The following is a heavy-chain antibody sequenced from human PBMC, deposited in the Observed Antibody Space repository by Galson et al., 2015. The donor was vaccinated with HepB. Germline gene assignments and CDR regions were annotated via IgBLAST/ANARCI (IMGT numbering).Heavy chain of an antibody. CDR3: ATSIRVATYYFDY. CDR1: GFTVSSNY. V-gene: IGHV3-53*05. CDR2: IYSGET. Sequence: SLRLSCAASGFTVSSNYMSWVRQAPGKGLEWVSVIYSGETIYAQKFQGRVTMTEDTSTDTAYMELSSLRSEDTAVYYCATSIRVATYYFDYWGQGTLVTVSS. J-gene: IGHJ4*02. D-gene: IGHD5-12*01.